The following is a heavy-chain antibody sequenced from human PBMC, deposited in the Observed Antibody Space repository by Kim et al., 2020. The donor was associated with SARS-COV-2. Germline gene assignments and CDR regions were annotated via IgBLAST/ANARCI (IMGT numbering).Heavy chain of an antibody. Sequence: GRFTISRDNANNARYLQMNSLRAEDTAVYYCAGLPTRRGNIVVVPAAFFDYWGQGTLVTVSS. CDR3: AGLPTRRGNIVVVPAAFFDY. J-gene: IGHJ4*02. V-gene: IGHV3-11*03. D-gene: IGHD2-2*01.